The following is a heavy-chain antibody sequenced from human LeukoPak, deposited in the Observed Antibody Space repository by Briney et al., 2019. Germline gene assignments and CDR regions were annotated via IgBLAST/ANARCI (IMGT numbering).Heavy chain of an antibody. V-gene: IGHV3-53*05. CDR2: IYSGGST. Sequence: GGSLRLSCAASGFTVSSNYMSWVRQAPGKGLEWVSVIYSGGSTYYADSVKGRFTISRDNSKNTLYLQMGSLRAEDMAVYYCARADLFSCGWYCGSAFDIWGQGTMVTVSS. D-gene: IGHD6-13*01. J-gene: IGHJ3*02. CDR3: ARADLFSCGWYCGSAFDI. CDR1: GFTVSSNY.